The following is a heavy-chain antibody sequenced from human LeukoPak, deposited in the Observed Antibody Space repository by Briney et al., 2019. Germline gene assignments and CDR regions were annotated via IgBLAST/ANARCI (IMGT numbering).Heavy chain of an antibody. CDR2: MKYDGSEK. J-gene: IGHJ4*02. Sequence: GGSLRLSCAASGFTFSSYWMSWVRQAPGKGLEGVANMKYDGSEKDYVDPVKGRFTISRDDAKNSLYLQMNSLRAEDTAVYYCGRDIAAAGLFFDYWGQGTLVTVSS. V-gene: IGHV3-7*01. D-gene: IGHD6-13*01. CDR3: GRDIAAAGLFFDY. CDR1: GFTFSSYW.